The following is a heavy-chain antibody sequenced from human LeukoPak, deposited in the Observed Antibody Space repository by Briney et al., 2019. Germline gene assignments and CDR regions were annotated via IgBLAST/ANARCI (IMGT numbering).Heavy chain of an antibody. CDR2: INPNSGGT. Sequence: ASVKVSCKASGYTFTGYYMHWVRQAPGQGLEWMGWINPNSGGTNSAQKFQGRVTMTRDTSISTAYMELSSLRSDDTAVYYCAIQPWGSGNNWYFDLWGRGTLVTVSS. V-gene: IGHV1-2*02. J-gene: IGHJ2*01. CDR1: GYTFTGYY. CDR3: AIQPWGSGNNWYFDL. D-gene: IGHD7-27*01.